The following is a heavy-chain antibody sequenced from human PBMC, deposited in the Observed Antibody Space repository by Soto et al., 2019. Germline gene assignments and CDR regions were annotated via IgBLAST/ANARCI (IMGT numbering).Heavy chain of an antibody. V-gene: IGHV4-59*01. CDR2: IYYSGST. CDR3: ARGFTTVTTHYYYDYYMDV. Sequence: QVQLQESGPGLVKPSETLSLTCTVSGGSISSYYWSWSRQPPGKGLEWVGYIYYSGSTNYNSTLKSRFTPSVDTSKNQFSLKLSSVTAADTAVDYCARGFTTVTTHYYYDYYMDVWGKGTAVTVSS. J-gene: IGHJ6*03. CDR1: GGSISSYY. D-gene: IGHD4-17*01.